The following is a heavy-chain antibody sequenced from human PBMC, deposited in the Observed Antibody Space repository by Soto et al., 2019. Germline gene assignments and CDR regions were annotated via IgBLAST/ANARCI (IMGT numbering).Heavy chain of an antibody. CDR3: ARHQSHSSSYVDP. V-gene: IGHV4-39*01. CDR2: IYYSGRT. CDR1: GGSISSSSYY. Sequence: QLQLQESGPGLVKPSETLSLTCTVSGGSISSSSYYWGWIRQPPGKGLEWIGSIYYSGRTYYNPYLKSRVTISVDTSKNQFSLKLSSVTAADTAVYYCARHQSHSSSYVDPWGQGTLVTVSS. D-gene: IGHD6-13*01. J-gene: IGHJ5*02.